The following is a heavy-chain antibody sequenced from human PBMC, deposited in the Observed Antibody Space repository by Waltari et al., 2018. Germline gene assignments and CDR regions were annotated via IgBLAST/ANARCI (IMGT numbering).Heavy chain of an antibody. V-gene: IGHV6-1*01. Sequence: QVQLQQSGPGLVKPSQTLSLTCAISGDSVSSNSGAWNWIRQSPSRGLEWLGRAFYRSKWYYDYAISVKSRITINADTSKNQFFLQLNSLTPEDTAVYYCARGRDSAFDYWGQGTLVTVSS. CDR2: AFYRSKWYY. CDR3: ARGRDSAFDY. D-gene: IGHD3-10*01. J-gene: IGHJ4*02. CDR1: GDSVSSNSGA.